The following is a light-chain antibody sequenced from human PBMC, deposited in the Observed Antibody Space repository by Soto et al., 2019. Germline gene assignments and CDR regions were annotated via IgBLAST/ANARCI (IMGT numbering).Light chain of an antibody. CDR2: GAS. J-gene: IGKJ2*01. CDR1: QSVSCSY. Sequence: EIVLTQSPGTLSLSPGERATLSCKASQSVSCSYLARYQQKPGQAPRLLIYGASSRATGIPDRFSGSGSGTDFTLNISRLEPEDFAVYYCQQYGSSPTTFGQGTKLEIK. V-gene: IGKV3-20*01. CDR3: QQYGSSPTT.